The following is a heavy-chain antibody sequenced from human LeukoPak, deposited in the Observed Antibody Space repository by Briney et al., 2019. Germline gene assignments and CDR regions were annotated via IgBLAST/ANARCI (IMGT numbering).Heavy chain of an antibody. J-gene: IGHJ5*02. D-gene: IGHD1-14*01. Sequence: GGSLRLSCAASGFIFSNYGMNWVRQAPGKGLEWLSYISGSSSLIHQADSVKGRFTISRDNAKNLVSLQMSSLRDEDTAVYYCARGSEHLDNLFDPWGQGTLVTVSS. CDR2: ISGSSSLI. CDR1: GFIFSNYG. CDR3: ARGSEHLDNLFDP. V-gene: IGHV3-48*02.